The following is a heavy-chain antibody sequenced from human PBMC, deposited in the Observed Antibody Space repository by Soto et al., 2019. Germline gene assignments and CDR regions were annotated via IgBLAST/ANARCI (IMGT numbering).Heavy chain of an antibody. Sequence: EVQLVESGGGMVQPGGSLRLSCAASGFTFSSYSMNWVRQAPGKGLEWVSYISSSSSTIYYADSVKGRFTISRANAKSSLYLQMNSVSAEDTAVYHCAREGSGYAQGYYYYGMDVWGQGTTVTVSS. J-gene: IGHJ6*02. CDR2: ISSSSSTI. CDR3: AREGSGYAQGYYYYGMDV. CDR1: GFTFSSYS. D-gene: IGHD5-12*01. V-gene: IGHV3-48*01.